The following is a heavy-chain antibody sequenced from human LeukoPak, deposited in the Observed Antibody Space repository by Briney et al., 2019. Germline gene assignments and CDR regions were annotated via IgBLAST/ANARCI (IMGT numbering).Heavy chain of an antibody. CDR2: IHYGGTV. D-gene: IGHD2-21*02. J-gene: IGHJ6*03. Sequence: PSETLSLTCIVSHGSISGTPYYWGWFRQSPGKGPEWIGNIHYGGTVYYNPSLKSSVTISVDPSKNQFSLNLYSVTAADTALYFCARVTRYDASRDYWYMDVWGKGTTVTASS. V-gene: IGHV4-39*07. CDR3: ARVTRYDASRDYWYMDV. CDR1: HGSISGTPYY.